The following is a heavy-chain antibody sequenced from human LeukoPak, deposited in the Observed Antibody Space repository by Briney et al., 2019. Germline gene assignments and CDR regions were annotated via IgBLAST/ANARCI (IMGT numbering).Heavy chain of an antibody. V-gene: IGHV1-2*02. J-gene: IGHJ5*02. D-gene: IGHD4-17*01. Sequence: ASVKVSCKASGYTFTGYYMHWVRQAPGQGLEWMGWINPNSGGTNYAQKFQGRVTMTRDTSISTAYMELSRLRSDDTAVYYCARDTYGDYGRWFDPWGQGTLVTVSS. CDR3: ARDTYGDYGRWFDP. CDR2: INPNSGGT. CDR1: GYTFTGYY.